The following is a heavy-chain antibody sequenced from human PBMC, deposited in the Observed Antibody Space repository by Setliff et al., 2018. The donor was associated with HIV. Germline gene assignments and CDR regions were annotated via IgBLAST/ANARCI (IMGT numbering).Heavy chain of an antibody. V-gene: IGHV3-74*01. CDR1: GFTFSSYW. CDR2: INSDGSSA. J-gene: IGHJ3*02. D-gene: IGHD6-19*01. CDR3: ARVGPGSGWYGRAFDI. Sequence: PGGSLRLSCAASGFTFSSYWMHWVRQAPGKGLAWVSRINSDGSSASYADSVKGRFTIFRDNARNTLYLQMNSLRVEDTAVYYCARVGPGSGWYGRAFDIWGQGTMVAVS.